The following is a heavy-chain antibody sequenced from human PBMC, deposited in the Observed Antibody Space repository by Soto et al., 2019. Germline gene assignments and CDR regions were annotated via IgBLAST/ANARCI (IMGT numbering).Heavy chain of an antibody. CDR2: IYYSGST. J-gene: IGHJ5*02. D-gene: IGHD2-2*02. CDR3: AREIVVVVPAAIGYWFDP. Sequence: SETLSLTCTVSGGSISSGGYYWSWIRQHPGKGLEWIGYIYYSGSTYYNPSLKSRVTISVDTSKNQFSLKLSSVTAADTAVYYCAREIVVVVPAAIGYWFDPWGQGTLVTVS. CDR1: GGSISSGGYY. V-gene: IGHV4-31*03.